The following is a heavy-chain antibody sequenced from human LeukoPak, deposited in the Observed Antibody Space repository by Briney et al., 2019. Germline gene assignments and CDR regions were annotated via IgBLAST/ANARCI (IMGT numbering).Heavy chain of an antibody. J-gene: IGHJ6*03. V-gene: IGHV1-2*02. Sequence: ASVKVSCKASGYTFTGYYMHWVRQAPGQGLEWMGWINPNSGGTNYAQKFQGRVTMTRDTSISTAYMELSRLRSDDTAVYYCARSGDYYGSGSYTYYYYYYMDVWGKGTTVTVSS. CDR3: ARSGDYYGSGSYTYYYYYYMDV. CDR1: GYTFTGYY. CDR2: INPNSGGT. D-gene: IGHD3-10*01.